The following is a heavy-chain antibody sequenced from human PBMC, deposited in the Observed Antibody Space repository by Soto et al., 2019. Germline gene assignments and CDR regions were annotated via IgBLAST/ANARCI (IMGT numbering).Heavy chain of an antibody. CDR2: ISSSSSYT. J-gene: IGHJ4*02. CDR3: ARDLHYDSSGYYPY. D-gene: IGHD3-22*01. V-gene: IGHV3-11*06. Sequence: GGSLRLSCAASGFTFSTYAMSWVRQAPGKGLEWVSYISSSSSYTNYADSVKGRFTISRDNAKNSLYLQMNSLRAEDTAVYYCARDLHYDSSGYYPYWGQGTLVTVSS. CDR1: GFTFSTYA.